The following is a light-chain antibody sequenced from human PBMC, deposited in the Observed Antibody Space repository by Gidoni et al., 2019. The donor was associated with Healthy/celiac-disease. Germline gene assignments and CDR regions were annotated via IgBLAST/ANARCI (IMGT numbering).Light chain of an antibody. CDR1: QSISSY. CDR2: AAS. CDR3: QQSYSTPPS. J-gene: IGKJ2*03. Sequence: DTQMTQSPSSLSASVGDRVTITCRASQSISSYLNWYQQKPGKAPKLLIYAASSLQSGVPSRFSGSGSGTDFTLTISSLQPEDFATYYWQQSYSTPPSFGQGTKLEIK. V-gene: IGKV1-39*01.